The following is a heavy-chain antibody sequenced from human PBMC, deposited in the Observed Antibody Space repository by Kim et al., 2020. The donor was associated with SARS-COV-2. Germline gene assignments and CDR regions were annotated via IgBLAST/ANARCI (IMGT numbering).Heavy chain of an antibody. D-gene: IGHD5-12*01. V-gene: IGHV3-23*03. CDR2: IYSGGSST. CDR1: GFTFSSYA. J-gene: IGHJ6*02. CDR3: AKDEPGGGYDYSLYYYGMDV. Sequence: GGSLRLSCAASGFTFSSYAMSWVRQAPGKGLEWVSVIYSGGSSTYYADSVKGRFTISRDNSKNTLYLQMNSLRAEDTAVYYCAKDEPGGGYDYSLYYYGMDVWGQGTTVTVSS.